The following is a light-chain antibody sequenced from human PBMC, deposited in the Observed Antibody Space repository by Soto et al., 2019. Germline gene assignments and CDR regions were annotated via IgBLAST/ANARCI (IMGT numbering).Light chain of an antibody. J-gene: IGLJ2*01. V-gene: IGLV2-14*03. Sequence: QSALTQPASVSGSPGQSITISCTGTSSDVGGYNYVSWYQQHPGKAPKLIIYDVSNRPSGVSNRFSGSKSGNTASLTISGLQAEDEADYYCSSYTSSSPRVVFGGGTKLTVL. CDR3: SSYTSSSPRVV. CDR1: SSDVGGYNY. CDR2: DVS.